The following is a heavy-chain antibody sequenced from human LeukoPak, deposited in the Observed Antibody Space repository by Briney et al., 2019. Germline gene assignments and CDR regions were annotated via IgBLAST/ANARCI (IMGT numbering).Heavy chain of an antibody. CDR3: ARCDCSGGSCYNNYYYYYYGMDV. V-gene: IGHV3-20*01. J-gene: IGHJ6*02. Sequence: GSLRLSCAASGFTFDDYGMSWVRQAPGKGLEWVSGINWNGGSTGYADSVKGRFTISRDNAKNSLYLQMNSLRAEDTALYHCARCDCSGGSCYNNYYYYYYGMDVWGQGTTVTVSS. D-gene: IGHD2-15*01. CDR1: GFTFDDYG. CDR2: INWNGGST.